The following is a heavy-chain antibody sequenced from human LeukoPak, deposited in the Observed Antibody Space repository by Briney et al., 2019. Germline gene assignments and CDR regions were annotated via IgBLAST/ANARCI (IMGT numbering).Heavy chain of an antibody. CDR3: AKDGGLGDYGDY. J-gene: IGHJ4*02. Sequence: GGSLRLSCAASGFIFSTYGMHWVRQAPGKGREGVAFIRYDGSDKFYADSVKGRSAISRDKSKSTLYLQMNSLRVEDTAVYYCAKDGGLGDYGDYWGQGTLVTVSS. V-gene: IGHV3-30*02. D-gene: IGHD4-17*01. CDR1: GFIFSTYG. CDR2: IRYDGSDK.